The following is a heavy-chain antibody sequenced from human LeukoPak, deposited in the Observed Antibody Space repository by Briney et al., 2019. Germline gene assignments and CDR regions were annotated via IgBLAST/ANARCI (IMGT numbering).Heavy chain of an antibody. V-gene: IGHV3-23*01. CDR1: GFTFSSYG. J-gene: IGHJ4*02. Sequence: PGGSLRLSCAASGFTFSSYGMHWVRQAPGKGLEWVSAISGSGGSTYYADSVKGRFTISRDNSKNTLYLQMNSLRAEDTAVYYCAKDEHPIRYGPRAHYFDYWGQGTLVTVSS. D-gene: IGHD5-18*01. CDR3: AKDEHPIRYGPRAHYFDY. CDR2: ISGSGGST.